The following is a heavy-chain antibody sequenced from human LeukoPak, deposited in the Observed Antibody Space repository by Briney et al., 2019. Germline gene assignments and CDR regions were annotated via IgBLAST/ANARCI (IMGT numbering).Heavy chain of an antibody. CDR2: INPSGGST. J-gene: IGHJ6*02. CDR3: ARDPPYYYDSSGSGMDV. CDR1: GYTFTSYY. D-gene: IGHD3-22*01. Sequence: ASVKVSCKASGYTFTSYYMHWVRQAPGQGLEWMGIINPSGGSTSYAQKFQGRVTMTRDTSTSTVYMELSSLRSEDTAVYYCARDPPYYYDSSGSGMDVWGQGTTVTVSS. V-gene: IGHV1-46*01.